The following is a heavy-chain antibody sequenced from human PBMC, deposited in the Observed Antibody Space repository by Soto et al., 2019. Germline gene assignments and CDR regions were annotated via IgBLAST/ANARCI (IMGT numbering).Heavy chain of an antibody. CDR3: VRLIGNSWLDS. CDR2: IYYSGFT. V-gene: IGHV4-31*03. Sequence: PSETLSLTCTVSGGSITSGGYYWSWIRQHPGKGLEWIGYIYYSGFTYYNPSLKSRVTISVDTSKNQFSLHLSSVTPDDTAVYYCVRLIGNSWLDSWGQGTPVTV. J-gene: IGHJ5*01. D-gene: IGHD2-8*01. CDR1: GGSITSGGYY.